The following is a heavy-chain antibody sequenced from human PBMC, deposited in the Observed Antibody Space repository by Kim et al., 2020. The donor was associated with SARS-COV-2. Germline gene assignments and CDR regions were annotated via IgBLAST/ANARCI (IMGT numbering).Heavy chain of an antibody. CDR2: VSPYNGDT. J-gene: IGHJ4*02. D-gene: IGHD3-10*01. CDR3: ARVAASGVTIDS. CDR1: GYTFTNFG. V-gene: IGHV1-18*01. Sequence: ASVKVSCKASGYTFTNFGISWVRQAPGQGLEWMGWVSPYNGDTNYAQRFQDRVTMTTDTSTSTAYMELRSLRSDDTAVYHCARVAASGVTIDSWGQGTLVTVSS.